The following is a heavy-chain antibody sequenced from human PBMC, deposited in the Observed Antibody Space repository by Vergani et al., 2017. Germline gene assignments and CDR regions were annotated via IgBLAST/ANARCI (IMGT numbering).Heavy chain of an antibody. V-gene: IGHV7-4-1*02. CDR3: ARAAGGYDSSGSCDD. CDR1: GGTFSSYA. J-gene: IGHJ4*02. CDR2: INTNTGNP. D-gene: IGHD3-22*01. Sequence: QVQLVQSGAEVKKPGSSVKVSCKASGGTFSSYAISWVRQAPGQGLEWMGRINTNTGNPTYAQGFTGRFVFSLDTSVSTAYLQISSLKAEDTAVYYCARAAGGYDSSGSCDDWGQGTLVTVSS.